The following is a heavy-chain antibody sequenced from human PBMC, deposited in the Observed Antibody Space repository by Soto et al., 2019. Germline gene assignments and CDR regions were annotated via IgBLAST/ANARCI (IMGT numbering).Heavy chain of an antibody. V-gene: IGHV3-30-3*01. Sequence: PGGSLRLSCAASGFTFSSYAMHWVRQAPGKGLEWVAVISYDGSNKYYADSVKGRFTISRDNSKNTLYLQMNSLRAEDTAVYYCARDKLRITIFGVVTGSYYYYGMDVWGQGTTVSVSS. CDR3: ARDKLRITIFGVVTGSYYYYGMDV. J-gene: IGHJ6*02. CDR1: GFTFSSYA. D-gene: IGHD3-3*01. CDR2: ISYDGSNK.